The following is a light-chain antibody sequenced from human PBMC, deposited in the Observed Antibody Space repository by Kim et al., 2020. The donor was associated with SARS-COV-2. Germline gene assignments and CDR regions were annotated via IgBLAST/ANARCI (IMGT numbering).Light chain of an antibody. J-gene: IGLJ2*01. V-gene: IGLV1-44*01. CDR3: ESWDDSLNGEL. CDR2: SNN. CDR1: PNNSGGNA. Sequence: GRGPTSSRGGGPNNSGGNAVHWYQQLPGTSPKLLIYSNNHRPSGVPDRFSGSKSGTSASLAISGLQSEDEADYYCESWDDSLNGELFGGGTQLTVL.